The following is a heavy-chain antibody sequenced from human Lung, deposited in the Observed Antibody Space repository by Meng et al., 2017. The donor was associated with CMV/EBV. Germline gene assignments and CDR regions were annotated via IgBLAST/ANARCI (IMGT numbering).Heavy chain of an antibody. Sequence: SXKISCAASGFTFSTYAMHWVRQAPGKGLEWVSLISFDGSSKYFADSVKGRFTISRDSSKNTLYLQMNTLRTEDTAIYFCAREGVYFDYWGRGTLVTVSS. V-gene: IGHV3-30-3*01. D-gene: IGHD3-16*01. CDR3: AREGVYFDY. J-gene: IGHJ4*02. CDR2: ISFDGSSK. CDR1: GFTFSTYA.